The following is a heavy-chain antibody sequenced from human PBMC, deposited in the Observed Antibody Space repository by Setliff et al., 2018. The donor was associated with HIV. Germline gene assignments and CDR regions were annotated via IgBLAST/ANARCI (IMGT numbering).Heavy chain of an antibody. D-gene: IGHD3-22*01. CDR1: GFIFSSYG. Sequence: GGSLRLSCAASGFIFSSYGMSWVRQAPGKGLEWVSAISGSGDRAYYADSVKGRFTISRDNSKNTVYLQMNSLRAGDTAVYYCAKDHGLFEYWGQGALVTVSS. CDR3: AKDHGLFEY. V-gene: IGHV3-23*01. J-gene: IGHJ4*02. CDR2: ISGSGDRA.